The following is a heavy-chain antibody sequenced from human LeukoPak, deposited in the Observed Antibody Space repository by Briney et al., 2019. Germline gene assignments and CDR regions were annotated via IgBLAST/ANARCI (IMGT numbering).Heavy chain of an antibody. Sequence: SETLSLTCTVSGGSISSYYWGWIRQPPGKGLEWIGSIYYSGSTYYNPSLKSRVTISVDTSKNQFSLKLSSVTAADTAVYYCARQGYDILTGYYIPVDYWGQGTLVTVSS. J-gene: IGHJ4*02. CDR3: ARQGYDILTGYYIPVDY. CDR1: GGSISSYY. V-gene: IGHV4-39*01. CDR2: IYYSGST. D-gene: IGHD3-9*01.